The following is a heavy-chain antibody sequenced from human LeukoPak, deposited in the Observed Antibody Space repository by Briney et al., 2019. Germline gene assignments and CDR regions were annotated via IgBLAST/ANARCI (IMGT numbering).Heavy chain of an antibody. V-gene: IGHV3-33*01. CDR3: ARAGYSGQYCSGGSCYSYYYYGMDV. CDR1: GFXFSSYG. CDR2: IWYDGSNK. Sequence: GRSLRLSCAASGFXFSSYGMHWVRQAPGKGLEWVAVIWYDGSNKYYADSVKGRFTISRDNSKNTLYLQMNSLRAEDTAVYYCARAGYSGQYCSGGSCYSYYYYGMDVWGQGTTVTVSS. J-gene: IGHJ6*02. D-gene: IGHD2-15*01.